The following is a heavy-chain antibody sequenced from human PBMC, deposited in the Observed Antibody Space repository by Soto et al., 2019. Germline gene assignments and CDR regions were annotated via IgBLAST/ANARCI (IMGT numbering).Heavy chain of an antibody. CDR1: GFSLTTSGVG. D-gene: IGHD3-3*01. CDR3: AHRILRTVFGLVTTTAIYFDF. V-gene: IGHV2-5*02. Sequence: QITLNASGPTVVKPAETLTLTCTFSGFSLTTSGVGVGWIRQSPGKAPEWLALIYWDDDKRYSASLKSRLTSTKDTSKNQVVLTMASVDPADTATYYCAHRILRTVFGLVTTTAIYFDFWGQGTPVVVSS. J-gene: IGHJ4*02. CDR2: IYWDDDK.